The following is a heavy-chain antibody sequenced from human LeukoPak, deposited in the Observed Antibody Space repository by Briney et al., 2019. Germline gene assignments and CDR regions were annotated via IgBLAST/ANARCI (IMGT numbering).Heavy chain of an antibody. J-gene: IGHJ5*02. D-gene: IGHD2-8*01. CDR2: IYCSGST. Sequence: SETLSLTCTVSGGSISSYYWSWIRQPPGKGLEWIGYIYCSGSTNYNPSLKSRVTISVDTSKNQFSLKLSSVTAADTAVYYCARSPMYVWFDPWGQGTLVTVSS. V-gene: IGHV4-59*01. CDR1: GGSISSYY. CDR3: ARSPMYVWFDP.